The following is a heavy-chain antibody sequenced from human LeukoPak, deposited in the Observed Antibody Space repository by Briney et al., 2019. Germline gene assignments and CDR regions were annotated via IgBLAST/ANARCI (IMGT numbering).Heavy chain of an antibody. V-gene: IGHV4-59*01. Sequence: SETLSLTCTVSGSSISSYYWSWIRQPPGKGLEWIGYIYYSGSTNYNPSLKSRVTISVDTSKNQFSLKLSSVTAADTAVYYCASFYGGNSNWYFDLWGRGTLVTVSS. CDR3: ASFYGGNSNWYFDL. CDR1: GSSISSYY. J-gene: IGHJ2*01. D-gene: IGHD4-23*01. CDR2: IYYSGST.